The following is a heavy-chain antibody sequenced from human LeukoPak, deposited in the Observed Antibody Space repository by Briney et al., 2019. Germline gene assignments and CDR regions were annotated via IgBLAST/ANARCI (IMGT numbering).Heavy chain of an antibody. CDR3: ATYRQVLLPFES. V-gene: IGHV3-23*01. CDR2: IFPSGGET. D-gene: IGHD2-8*02. J-gene: IGHJ4*02. Sequence: GGSLRLSCAASGFTFSTFAMIWVRQPPGKGLEWVSSIFPSGGETHYADSVRGRFTISRDNSKSTLSLQMNSLRAEDTAIYYCATYRQVLLPFESWGQGTLVTASS. CDR1: GFTFSTFA.